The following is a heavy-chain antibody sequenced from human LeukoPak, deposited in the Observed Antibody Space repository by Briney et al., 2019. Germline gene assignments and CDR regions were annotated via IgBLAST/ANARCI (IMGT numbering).Heavy chain of an antibody. Sequence: GGSLRLSCAASRFTFSSYAMSWVRQAPGKGLEWVSAISGSGGSTYYADSVKGRFTISRDNSKNTLYLQMNSLRAEDTAVYYCAKERYGGSGGQDWTYYFDYWGEATLVTVPS. CDR1: RFTFSSYA. D-gene: IGHD3-3*01. CDR2: ISGSGGST. V-gene: IGHV3-23*01. J-gene: IGHJ4*02. CDR3: AKERYGGSGGQDWTYYFDY.